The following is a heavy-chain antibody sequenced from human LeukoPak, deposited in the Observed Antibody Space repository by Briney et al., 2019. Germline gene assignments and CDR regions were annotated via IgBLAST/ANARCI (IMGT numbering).Heavy chain of an antibody. CDR3: ARDLWAYYDILTGYYRAWFDP. J-gene: IGHJ5*02. V-gene: IGHV1-18*01. D-gene: IGHD3-9*01. Sequence: ASVKVSCQASGYTFTSYGISWVRQAPGQGLEWMGWISAYNGNTNYAQKLQGRVTMTTDTSTSTAYMELRSLRSDDTAVYYCARDLWAYYDILTGYYRAWFDPWGQGTLVTVSS. CDR1: GYTFTSYG. CDR2: ISAYNGNT.